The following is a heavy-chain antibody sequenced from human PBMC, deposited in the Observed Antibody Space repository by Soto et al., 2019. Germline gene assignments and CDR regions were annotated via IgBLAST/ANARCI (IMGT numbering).Heavy chain of an antibody. V-gene: IGHV1-8*01. D-gene: IGHD3-22*01. J-gene: IGHJ4*02. CDR3: ASLETRYYYDSSGYYPLDY. CDR1: GYTFTSYD. CDR2: MNPNSGNT. Sequence: ASVKVSCKASGYTFTSYDINWVRQATGQGLEWMGWMNPNSGNTGYAQKFQGRVTMTRNTSISTAYMELSSLRSEDTAVYYCASLETRYYYDSSGYYPLDYWGQGTLVTVSS.